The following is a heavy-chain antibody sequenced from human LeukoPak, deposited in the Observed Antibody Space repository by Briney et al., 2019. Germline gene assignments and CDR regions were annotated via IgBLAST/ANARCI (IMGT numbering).Heavy chain of an antibody. V-gene: IGHV3-48*01. J-gene: IGHJ4*02. D-gene: IGHD6-13*01. CDR1: GFTFSDYS. CDR3: ARDSYSSSRNDY. Sequence: PGGSLRLSCAASGFTFSDYSMNWVRQAPGKGLEWLSNISRGSRTIYYAGSVKGRFTISRDNAKNSLYLQMNSLRAEDTAVYYCARDSYSSSRNDYWGQGTLVTVSS. CDR2: ISRGSRTI.